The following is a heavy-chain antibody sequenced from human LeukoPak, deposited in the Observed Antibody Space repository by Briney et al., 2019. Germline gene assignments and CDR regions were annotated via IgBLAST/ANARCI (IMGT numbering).Heavy chain of an antibody. CDR1: GFTFSSYW. CDR2: INSDGSST. CDR3: AKGGRNVIDY. V-gene: IGHV3-74*01. D-gene: IGHD1-26*01. Sequence: GGSLRLSCAASGFTFSSYWMHWVRQAPGKGLVWVSRINSDGSSTSYADSVKGRHTISRDNAKNTLYLQMNSLRDEDTAVYYCAKGGRNVIDYWGQGTLVTVSS. J-gene: IGHJ4*02.